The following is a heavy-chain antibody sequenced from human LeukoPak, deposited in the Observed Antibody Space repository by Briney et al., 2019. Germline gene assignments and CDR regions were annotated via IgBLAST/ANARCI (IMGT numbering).Heavy chain of an antibody. D-gene: IGHD3-3*01. CDR1: GYSFTSYW. V-gene: IGHV5-51*01. J-gene: IGHJ4*02. Sequence: GASLQISCQGSGYSFTSYWLGWVRQMPGKGLEWMGIIYPGDSDTTYSPSFQGQVTISVDKSISTAYLQWSSLKASDTAMYFCAKGNGFSFDYWGQGTLVTVSS. CDR2: IYPGDSDT. CDR3: AKGNGFSFDY.